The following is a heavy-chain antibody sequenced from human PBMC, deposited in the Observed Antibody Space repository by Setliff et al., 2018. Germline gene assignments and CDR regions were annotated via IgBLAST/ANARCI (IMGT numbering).Heavy chain of an antibody. CDR2: IYIGGST. J-gene: IGHJ4*02. CDR3: ARSFSRREKFLLDY. CDR1: GGSISSYY. V-gene: IGHV4-4*07. Sequence: SETLSLTCTVSGGSISSYYWSWIRQPAGKGLEWIGHIYIGGSTNYNPSLKSRVTISMDTSKNQFSLKVSSVTAADTAVYYCARSFSRREKFLLDYWGQGALVTVSS.